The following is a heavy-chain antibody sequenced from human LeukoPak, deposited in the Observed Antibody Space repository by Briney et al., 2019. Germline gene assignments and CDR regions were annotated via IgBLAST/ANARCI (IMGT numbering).Heavy chain of an antibody. Sequence: PGGSLRLSCAASGFIFDDYAMYWVRQVPGKGLEWVSGINWNSGNIVYADSVKGRFVISRDNAKNSLYLQMSSLRAEDMALYYCAKGGSYGLDFTFDYWGQGTLVTVSS. CDR2: INWNSGNI. J-gene: IGHJ4*02. V-gene: IGHV3-9*03. CDR3: AKGGSYGLDFTFDY. D-gene: IGHD1-26*01. CDR1: GFIFDDYA.